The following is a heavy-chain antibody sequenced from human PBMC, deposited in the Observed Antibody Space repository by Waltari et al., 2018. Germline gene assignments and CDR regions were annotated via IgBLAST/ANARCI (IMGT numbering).Heavy chain of an antibody. CDR1: GFHFNGYW. D-gene: IGHD3-16*01. Sequence: EVQLVESGGGLVQPGGSLRLSCAASGFHFNGYWMSWVRQAPGKGLEWVANIKHDGSEKHFGDSVKGRFTISRDNAKNSLYLETNSLRTEDTAVYYCARGGMTRFDYWGQGTLVTVSS. J-gene: IGHJ4*02. CDR2: IKHDGSEK. V-gene: IGHV3-7*03. CDR3: ARGGMTRFDY.